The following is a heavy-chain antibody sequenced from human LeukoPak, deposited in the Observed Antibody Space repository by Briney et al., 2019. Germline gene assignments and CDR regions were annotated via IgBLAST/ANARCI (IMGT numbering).Heavy chain of an antibody. V-gene: IGHV3-15*01. CDR1: RITFEDAW. CDR3: TTAGFD. Sequence: SCAASRITFEDAWMTWVRQAPGKGLEWIGRIKSKTHGGTIDYAAPVKGRFTISRDDSKNMVYLRMNSLISEDTAVYYCTTAGFDWGQGTLVTVSS. CDR2: IKSKTHGGTI. J-gene: IGHJ4*02.